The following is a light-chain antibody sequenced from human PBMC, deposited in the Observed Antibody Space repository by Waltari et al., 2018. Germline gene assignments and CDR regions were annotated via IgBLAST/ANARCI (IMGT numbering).Light chain of an antibody. J-gene: IGLJ2*01. CDR3: SSYVDSNTYYI. CDR1: SSDIGYYNY. V-gene: IGLV2-11*01. CDR2: EVT. Sequence: AALTQPRSVSGSPGQPVTIPCTGPSSDIGYYNYVSWYQQHPDTAPKLMIYEVTQRPSGVSDRFSGSKSGNTASLTISGLQAEDEADYYCSSYVDSNTYYIFGGGTRLTVL.